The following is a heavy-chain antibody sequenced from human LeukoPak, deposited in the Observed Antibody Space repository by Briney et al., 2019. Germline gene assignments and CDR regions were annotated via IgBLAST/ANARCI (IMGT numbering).Heavy chain of an antibody. CDR1: GYTFTGYY. CDR2: INPNSGGT. CDR3: ARGGGNYCSGGSCYWNWFDP. V-gene: IGHV1-2*02. Sequence: ASVKVSCKASGYTFTGYYMHWVRQAPGQGLEWMGWINPNSGGTNYAQKFQGRVTMTRDTSNSTAYMELSRLRSDDTAVYYCARGGGNYCSGGSCYWNWFDPWGQGTLVTVSS. J-gene: IGHJ5*02. D-gene: IGHD2-15*01.